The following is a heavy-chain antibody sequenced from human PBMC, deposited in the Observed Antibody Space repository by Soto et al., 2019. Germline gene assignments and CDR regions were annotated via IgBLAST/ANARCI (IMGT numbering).Heavy chain of an antibody. CDR1: GFTFSSYS. Sequence: GGSLRLSCAASGFTFSSYSMSWVRQAPWKGLEWVSAISGSGGSTYYADSVKGRFTISADKSLSTAYLQWSSLKASDTAIYYCARPPNYYSGLDVWGQGTTVTVSS. J-gene: IGHJ6*02. CDR2: ISGSGGST. CDR3: ARPPNYYSGLDV. V-gene: IGHV3-23*01.